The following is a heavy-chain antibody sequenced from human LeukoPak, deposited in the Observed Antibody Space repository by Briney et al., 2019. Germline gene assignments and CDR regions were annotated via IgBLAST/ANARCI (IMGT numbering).Heavy chain of an antibody. Sequence: GGSLRLSCAASGFTFSSYGMHWVRQAPGKGLEWVAVIWYDGSNKYYADSVKGRFTISRGNSKNTLYLQMNSLRAEDTAVYYCARVGAAADPYYFDYWGQGTLVTVSS. CDR3: ARVGAAADPYYFDY. D-gene: IGHD6-13*01. CDR1: GFTFSSYG. CDR2: IWYDGSNK. V-gene: IGHV3-33*01. J-gene: IGHJ4*02.